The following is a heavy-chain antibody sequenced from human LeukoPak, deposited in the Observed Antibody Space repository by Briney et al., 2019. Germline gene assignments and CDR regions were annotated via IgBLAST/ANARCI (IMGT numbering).Heavy chain of an antibody. D-gene: IGHD6-19*01. Sequence: GGSLRLSCAASGVTFSSYGMHCVRQAPGKGLGWGAVISYDGRNKYYADSVKGRFTISRDNSKNTLYLQMNSRRAEDTAVYYCARDGSGWSREYFQHWGQGTLVTVSS. CDR3: ARDGSGWSREYFQH. CDR1: GVTFSSYG. CDR2: ISYDGRNK. J-gene: IGHJ1*01. V-gene: IGHV3-33*05.